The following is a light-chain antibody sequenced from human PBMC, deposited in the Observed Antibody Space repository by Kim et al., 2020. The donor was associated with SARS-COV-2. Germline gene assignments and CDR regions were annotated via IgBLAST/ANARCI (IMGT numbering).Light chain of an antibody. CDR3: AAWDDSLNGPV. Sequence: QRVTISCSGSSSNVGSKTVNWYQKLPGAAPKLLIFTYNQRPSGVPDRFSGSKSGTSASLAISGLQSEDEADYYCAAWDDSLNGPVYGGGTQLTVL. CDR2: TYN. V-gene: IGLV1-44*01. J-gene: IGLJ3*02. CDR1: SSNVGSKT.